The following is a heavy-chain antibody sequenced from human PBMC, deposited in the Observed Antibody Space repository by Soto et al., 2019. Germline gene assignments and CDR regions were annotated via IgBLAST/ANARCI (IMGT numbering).Heavy chain of an antibody. CDR3: AKARDDFWSGYYRDYYYYSGMDV. V-gene: IGHV3-30*18. CDR2: ISYDGSNK. D-gene: IGHD3-3*01. CDR1: GFTFSSYG. J-gene: IGHJ6*02. Sequence: GGSLRLSCAASGFTFSSYGMHWVRQAPGKGLEWVAVISYDGSNKYYADSVKGRFTISRDNSKNTLYLQMNSLRAEDTAVYYCAKARDDFWSGYYRDYYYYSGMDVWGQGTTVTVSS.